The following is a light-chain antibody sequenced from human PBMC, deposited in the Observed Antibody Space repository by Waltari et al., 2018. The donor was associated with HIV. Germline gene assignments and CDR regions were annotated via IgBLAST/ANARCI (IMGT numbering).Light chain of an antibody. J-gene: IGKJ1*01. V-gene: IGKV1-9*01. Sequence: DIQLTQSPSFLSASVRDRVTITCRASQGISSYLAWYQQKPGKAPKLLIYAASTLQRGVPSRFSGSGSGTEFTLTISSLQPEDFATYYCQQSQSYPRTFGHGTKVEIK. CDR1: QGISSY. CDR2: AAS. CDR3: QQSQSYPRT.